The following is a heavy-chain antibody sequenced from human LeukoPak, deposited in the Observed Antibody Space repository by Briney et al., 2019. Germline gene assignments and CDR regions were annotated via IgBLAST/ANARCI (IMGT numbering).Heavy chain of an antibody. V-gene: IGHV7-4-1*02. CDR3: AGGAKDSSGYSPTYAFDI. CDR1: GYTFTNYP. CDR2: INPNTANP. Sequence: GASVKVSCKASGYTFTNYPINWVRQAPGQGLEWMGWINPNTANPTYAQDFTGRFVFSLDTSVNTAYLQISSLKAEDTAVYYCAGGAKDSSGYSPTYAFDIWGQGTMATVSS. D-gene: IGHD3-22*01. J-gene: IGHJ3*02.